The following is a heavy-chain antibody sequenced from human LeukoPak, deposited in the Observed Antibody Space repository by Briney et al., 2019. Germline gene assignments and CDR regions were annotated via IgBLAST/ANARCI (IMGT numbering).Heavy chain of an antibody. CDR3: AREDGSGYYGMDV. D-gene: IGHD3-10*01. J-gene: IGHJ6*02. V-gene: IGHV3-30*04. CDR1: GFTFSNYA. CDR2: ISYDGSNK. Sequence: GGSLRLSCAASGFTFSNYAMHWVRQAPGKGLEWVTFISYDGSNKYYAASVKGRFTISRDNSKNTLYLQMNSLRAEDTAVYYCAREDGSGYYGMDVWGQGTTVTVSS.